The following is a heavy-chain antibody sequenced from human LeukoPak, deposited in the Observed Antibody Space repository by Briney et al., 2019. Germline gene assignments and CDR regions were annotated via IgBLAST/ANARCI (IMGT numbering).Heavy chain of an antibody. CDR2: IWYDGSNK. CDR3: ARGRDSGVWNQLDY. J-gene: IGHJ4*02. Sequence: GRSLRLSCAASGFTFNSYGMHWVRQAPGKGLEWVAVIWYDGSNKYYADSAKGRFTISRDNSKNTLYLQMNSLRAEDTAVYYCARGRDSGVWNQLDYWGQGTLVTVSS. V-gene: IGHV3-33*01. D-gene: IGHD1-1*01. CDR1: GFTFNSYG.